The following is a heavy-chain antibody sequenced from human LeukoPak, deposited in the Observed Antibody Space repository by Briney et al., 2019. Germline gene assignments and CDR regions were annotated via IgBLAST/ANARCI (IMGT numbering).Heavy chain of an antibody. D-gene: IGHD5-18*01. CDR2: IWYDGSNK. J-gene: IGHJ4*02. CDR3: AKGSPEWIQLWLPHFDY. Sequence: GGSLRLSCAASGFTFGSYAMSWVRQAPGKGLEWVAVIWYDGSNKYYADSVKGRFTISRDNSKNTLYLQMNSLRAEDTAVYYCAKGSPEWIQLWLPHFDYWGQGTLVTVSS. CDR1: GFTFGSYA. V-gene: IGHV3-30*02.